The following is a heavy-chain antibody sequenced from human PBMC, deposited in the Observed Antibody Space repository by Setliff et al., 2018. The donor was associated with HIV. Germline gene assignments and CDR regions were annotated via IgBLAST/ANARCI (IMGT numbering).Heavy chain of an antibody. CDR1: GASISSHY. J-gene: IGHJ5*02. V-gene: IGHV4-59*11. D-gene: IGHD2-2*01. Sequence: SETLSLTCTVSGASISSHYWSWIRQSPGTGLEWIVSIYYSETTNNNPSLKSRVTISVDTSRDQLSLKLRTVTAADTDVYYCARDPGGLNCRSTSCQGGCFDPWGQGTLVTVSS. CDR2: IYYSETT. CDR3: ARDPGGLNCRSTSCQGGCFDP.